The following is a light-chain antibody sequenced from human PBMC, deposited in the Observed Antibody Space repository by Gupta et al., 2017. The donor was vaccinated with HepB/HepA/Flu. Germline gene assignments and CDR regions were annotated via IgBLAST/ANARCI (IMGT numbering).Light chain of an antibody. Sequence: DIVMTQSPDSLAVSLGERATINCKSSQSVLYSSNNKNYLAWYQQKPGQPPKLLIYWASTRESGVPDRFSGSGSGTDFTLTISSLHAEDVAVYYCQRDYSTVFTFGHGTKVDIK. V-gene: IGKV4-1*01. CDR3: QRDYSTVFT. CDR1: QSVLYSSNNKNY. J-gene: IGKJ3*01. CDR2: WAS.